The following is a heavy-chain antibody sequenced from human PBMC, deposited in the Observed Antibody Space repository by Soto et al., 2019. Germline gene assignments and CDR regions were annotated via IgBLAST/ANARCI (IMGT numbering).Heavy chain of an antibody. D-gene: IGHD2-8*01. J-gene: IGHJ6*02. V-gene: IGHV1-18*01. CDR3: AREQTNTFSYYYYGMDV. CDR1: WYTLTRYE. Sequence: APLKVSCQASWYTLTRYEIYWGRQAPGQRLEWMGWISAYNGNTNYAQKLQGRVNMTTDTSTSTAYMELRSLRCDDTAVYYCAREQTNTFSYYYYGMDVWGQGTTVTVSS. CDR2: ISAYNGNT.